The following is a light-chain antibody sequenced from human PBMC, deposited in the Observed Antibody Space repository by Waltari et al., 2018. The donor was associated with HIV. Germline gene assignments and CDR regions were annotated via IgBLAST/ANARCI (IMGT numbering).Light chain of an antibody. CDR3: QAWDNTTAV. J-gene: IGLJ2*01. CDR1: NIAGRK. V-gene: IGLV3-21*02. CDR2: DDS. Sequence: YVLTQPPSVSVAPGQTARITCGGDNIAGRKVHWYQRRPGQAPALVVFDDSDRPSGIPERFSGSNSGNTATLTISGTQAMDEADYYCQAWDNTTAVFGGGTKLTVL.